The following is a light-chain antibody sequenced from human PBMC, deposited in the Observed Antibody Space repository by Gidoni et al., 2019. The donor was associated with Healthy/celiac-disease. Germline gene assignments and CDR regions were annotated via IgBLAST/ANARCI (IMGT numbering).Light chain of an antibody. J-gene: IGKJ2*01. CDR3: QQRSNWPYT. CDR1: QSVSSY. CDR2: DAS. Sequence: EIVLPQSPATLSLSRGERATLSCRASQSVSSYLAWYQQKPGQAPRLLIYDASNRATGIPARFSGSGSGTDFTLTISSLEPEDFAVYYCQQRSNWPYTFGQGTKLEIK. V-gene: IGKV3-11*01.